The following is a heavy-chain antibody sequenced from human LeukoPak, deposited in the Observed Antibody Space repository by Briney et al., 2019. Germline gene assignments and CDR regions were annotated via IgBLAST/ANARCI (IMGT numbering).Heavy chain of an antibody. CDR3: ARAGYYDSSGYTNFDY. CDR2: ISAYNGNT. J-gene: IGHJ4*02. D-gene: IGHD3-22*01. Sequence: ASVKVSCKASGYTFTSYGICWVRQAPGQGLEWMGWISAYNGNTNYAQKLQGRVTMTTDTSTSTAYKELRSLRSDDTAVYYCARAGYYDSSGYTNFDYWGRGTLVTVSS. CDR1: GYTFTSYG. V-gene: IGHV1-18*01.